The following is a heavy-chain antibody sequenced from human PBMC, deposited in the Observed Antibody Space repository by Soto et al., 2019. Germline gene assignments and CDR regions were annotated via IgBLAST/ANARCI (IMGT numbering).Heavy chain of an antibody. CDR1: GGSISSYY. CDR2: IYYSGST. D-gene: IGHD3-22*01. V-gene: IGHV4-59*01. Sequence: SETLSLTCTVSGGSISSYYWSWIRQPPGKGLEWIGYIYYSGSTNYNPSLKSRVTISVDMSKNQFSLKLSSVTAADTAVYYCARDSITYYYDSSGPPAYYYGMDVWGQGTTVTVSS. J-gene: IGHJ6*02. CDR3: ARDSITYYYDSSGPPAYYYGMDV.